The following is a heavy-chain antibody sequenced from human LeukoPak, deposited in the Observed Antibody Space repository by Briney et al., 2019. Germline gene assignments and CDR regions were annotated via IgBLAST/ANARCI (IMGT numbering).Heavy chain of an antibody. J-gene: IGHJ4*02. CDR3: ARDRGYSSFDY. CDR2: INHSGST. D-gene: IGHD6-19*01. Sequence: PSETLSLTCAVYGGSFSGYYWSWIRQPPGKGLEWIGEINHSGSTNYNPSLKSRVTISVDTSKNQFSLKLSSVTAADTAVYYCARDRGYSSFDYWGQGALVTVSS. CDR1: GGSFSGYY. V-gene: IGHV4-34*01.